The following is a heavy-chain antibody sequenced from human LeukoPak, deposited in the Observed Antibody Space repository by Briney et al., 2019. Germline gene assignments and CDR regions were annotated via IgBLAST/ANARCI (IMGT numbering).Heavy chain of an antibody. CDR1: GYTFSSYY. CDR3: ARARQQLATSK. J-gene: IGHJ4*02. V-gene: IGHV1-46*01. D-gene: IGHD6-13*01. Sequence: ASVKVSCKASGYTFSSYYMHWVRQAPGQGLEWMGIINPSGGSTSYAQKFQGRVTMTRDMSTSTVYMELSRLRSDDTAVYYCARARQQLATSKWGQGTLVTVSS. CDR2: INPSGGST.